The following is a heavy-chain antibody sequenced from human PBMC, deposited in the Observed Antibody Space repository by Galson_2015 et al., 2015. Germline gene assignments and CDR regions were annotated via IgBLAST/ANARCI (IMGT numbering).Heavy chain of an antibody. D-gene: IGHD1-26*01. Sequence: QSGAEVKKPGESLQISCKTSGYSFTTHWIGWVRQMPGKGLEWMGIIYPGDSDTRYSPSFQGQVTISADKSINTAYLQWSSLKASDTAIYYCAKKPDTGVGASWGQGTLVTVSS. V-gene: IGHV5-51*01. CDR3: AKKPDTGVGAS. CDR2: IYPGDSDT. J-gene: IGHJ5*02. CDR1: GYSFTTHW.